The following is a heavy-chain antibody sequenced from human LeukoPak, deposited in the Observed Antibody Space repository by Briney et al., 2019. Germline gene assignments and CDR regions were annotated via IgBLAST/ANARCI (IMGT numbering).Heavy chain of an antibody. CDR3: ASYLAESSGYRFDY. D-gene: IGHD3-22*01. J-gene: IGHJ4*02. V-gene: IGHV4-4*02. CDR1: GGSISSSNW. Sequence: SGTLSLTCAVSGGSISSSNWWSRVRQPPGKGLEWIGEIYHSGSTNYNPSLKSRVTISVDKSENQFSLELSSVTAADTAVYYCASYLAESSGYRFDYWGQGTLVTVSS. CDR2: IYHSGST.